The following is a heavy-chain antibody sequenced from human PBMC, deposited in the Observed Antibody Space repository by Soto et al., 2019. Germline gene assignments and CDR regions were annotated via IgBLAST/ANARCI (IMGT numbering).Heavy chain of an antibody. CDR2: MNPNSGNT. D-gene: IGHD3-10*01. CDR3: ARNTYYYGSGSYYNPLGMDV. V-gene: IGHV1-8*01. J-gene: IGHJ6*02. CDR1: GYTFTSYD. Sequence: VASVKVSCKASGYTFTSYDINWVRQATGQGLEWMGWMNPNSGNTGYAQKFQGRVTMTRNTSISTAYMELSSLRSEDTAVYYCARNTYYYGSGSYYNPLGMDVWGQGTTVTVSS.